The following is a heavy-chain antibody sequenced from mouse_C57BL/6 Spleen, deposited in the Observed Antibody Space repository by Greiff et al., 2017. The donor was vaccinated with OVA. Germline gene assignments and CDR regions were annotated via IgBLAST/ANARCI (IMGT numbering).Heavy chain of an antibody. V-gene: IGHV5-9-1*02. Sequence: DVKLVESGAGLVKPGGSLKLSCAASGFTFSSYAMSWVRQTPEKRLEWVAYISSGGDYIYYADTVKGRFTISRDNARNTLYLQMSSLKSEDTAMYYCTRGSNWDNYFDYWGQGTTLTVSS. D-gene: IGHD4-1*01. J-gene: IGHJ2*01. CDR2: ISSGGDYI. CDR3: TRGSNWDNYFDY. CDR1: GFTFSSYA.